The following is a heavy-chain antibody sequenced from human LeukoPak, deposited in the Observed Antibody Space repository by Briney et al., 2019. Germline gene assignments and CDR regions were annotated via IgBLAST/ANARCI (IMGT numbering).Heavy chain of an antibody. Sequence: QTGGSLRLSCAASGFTFSSYSMNWVRQAPGKGLEWVAVIWYGGSNKYYADSVKGRFTISRDNAKNSLYLQMNSLRAEDTAVYYCASSTIAARPALLFGWGQGTLVTVSS. D-gene: IGHD6-6*01. CDR2: IWYGGSNK. V-gene: IGHV3-33*08. CDR3: ASSTIAARPALLFG. J-gene: IGHJ4*02. CDR1: GFTFSSYS.